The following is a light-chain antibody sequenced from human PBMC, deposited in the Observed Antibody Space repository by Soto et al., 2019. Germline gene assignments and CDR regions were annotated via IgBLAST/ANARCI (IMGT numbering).Light chain of an antibody. CDR3: QTCHRSTWT. V-gene: IGKV3-20*01. CDR1: PTINSNY. J-gene: IGKJ1*01. CDR2: GAS. Sequence: EIVMTQSPGTMSLSPGDRATLYSRASPTINSNYLVWIQQRPGPAPRLLIYGASSRATGIPDRCSGSGSSTDSTPTISGLEPEHFGAYYWQTCHRSTWTLGRGTKVNIK.